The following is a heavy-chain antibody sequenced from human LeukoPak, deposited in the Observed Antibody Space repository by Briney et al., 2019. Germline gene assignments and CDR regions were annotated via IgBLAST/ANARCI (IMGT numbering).Heavy chain of an antibody. CDR1: GFTVSSNY. V-gene: IGHV3-53*04. CDR3: ARESEIHGSGYFDY. D-gene: IGHD2-15*01. Sequence: GGSLRLSCAASGFTVSSNYMSWGRQAPGKGLEGGSVICSGGSTYYADSVKGRFTISRHNSKNTLYLQMNSLSAEDTAVYYCARESEIHGSGYFDYWGQGTLVTVSS. J-gene: IGHJ4*02. CDR2: ICSGGST.